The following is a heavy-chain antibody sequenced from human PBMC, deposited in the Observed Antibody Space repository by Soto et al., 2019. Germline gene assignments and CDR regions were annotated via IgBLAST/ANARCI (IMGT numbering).Heavy chain of an antibody. Sequence: QLQLQESGSGLVKPSQTLSLTCAVSGGSISSGGYSWSWIRQPPGKGLEWIGYIYHSGSTYYNPSPKRRLTISVDRSKNQFSLKLSSVTAADTAVYYCARAHYGDYGYGMDVWGQGTTVPVSS. V-gene: IGHV4-30-2*01. D-gene: IGHD4-17*01. CDR1: GGSISSGGYS. CDR3: ARAHYGDYGYGMDV. J-gene: IGHJ6*02. CDR2: IYHSGST.